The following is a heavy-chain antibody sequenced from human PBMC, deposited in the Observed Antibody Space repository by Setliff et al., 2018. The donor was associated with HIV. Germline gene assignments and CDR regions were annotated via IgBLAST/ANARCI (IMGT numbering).Heavy chain of an antibody. Sequence: LRLSCTTSGFTFGDYGLNWVRQAPGKGLVWVFGMNTDGSSTRYADSVKGRFTISRDNAKNMLYLQMNSLSADDTAVYYCVRGSGYYYFDNWGQGALVTVSS. J-gene: IGHJ4*02. D-gene: IGHD3-22*01. CDR3: VRGSGYYYFDN. CDR1: GFTFGDYG. CDR2: MNTDGSST. V-gene: IGHV3-74*01.